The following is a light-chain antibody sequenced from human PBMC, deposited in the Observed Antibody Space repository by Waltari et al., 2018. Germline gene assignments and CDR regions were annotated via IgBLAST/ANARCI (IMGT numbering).Light chain of an antibody. CDR2: DVS. J-gene: IGLJ3*02. CDR1: GSAIGAYYF. V-gene: IGLV2-14*03. CDR3: ISYTNTYTLGL. Sequence: QSALTQPASVSGSLGQSITISCTGSGSAIGAYYFVPWYQQYPGKPPKLIIYDVSTRPSEVSNRFSGSKSGNTASLAISGLQAEDEADYYCISYTNTYTLGLFGGGTKLTVL.